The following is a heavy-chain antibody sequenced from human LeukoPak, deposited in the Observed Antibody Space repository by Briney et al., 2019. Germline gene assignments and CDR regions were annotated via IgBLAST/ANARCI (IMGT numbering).Heavy chain of an antibody. V-gene: IGHV3-30-3*01. CDR3: ARVYCSSISCYAAYCYYGMDV. J-gene: IGHJ6*02. Sequence: GRSLRLSCAASGFTFSSYAMHWVRQAPGKGLGWVAVISYDGSNKYYADSVKGRFTISRDNSKNTLYLQMNSLRAEDTAVYYCARVYCSSISCYAAYCYYGMDVWGQGTTVTVSS. D-gene: IGHD2-2*01. CDR2: ISYDGSNK. CDR1: GFTFSSYA.